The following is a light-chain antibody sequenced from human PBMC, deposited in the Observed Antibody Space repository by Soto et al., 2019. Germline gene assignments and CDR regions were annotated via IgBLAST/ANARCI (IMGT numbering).Light chain of an antibody. CDR3: QQYNSYWT. CDR1: QSISSW. V-gene: IGKV1-5*01. Sequence: DIQMTQSPSTLSASVGDRVTITCRASQSISSWLAWYQQKPGRAPKLLIYAASSLQSGVPSRFSGSGSGTEFTLTISSLQPDDFATDYCQQYNSYWTFGQGTKVDIK. CDR2: AAS. J-gene: IGKJ1*01.